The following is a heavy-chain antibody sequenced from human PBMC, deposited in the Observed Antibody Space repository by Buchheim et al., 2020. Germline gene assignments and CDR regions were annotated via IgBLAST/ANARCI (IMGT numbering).Heavy chain of an antibody. Sequence: QVQLVQSGAEVKKPGASVKVSCKASGYTFTSYDINWVRQATGQGLEWMGWMNPNSGNTGYAQQFQGRVTMTRHTSISTAYMELSRLRSEDTAVYYCARTTRYCSSTSCKKGGWFDPWGQGTL. CDR1: GYTFTSYD. J-gene: IGHJ5*02. D-gene: IGHD2-2*01. CDR2: MNPNSGNT. CDR3: ARTTRYCSSTSCKKGGWFDP. V-gene: IGHV1-8*01.